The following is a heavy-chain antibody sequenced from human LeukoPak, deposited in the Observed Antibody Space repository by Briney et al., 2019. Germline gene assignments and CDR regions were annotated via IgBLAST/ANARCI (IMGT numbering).Heavy chain of an antibody. Sequence: PSETLSLTCAVSGGSISSTSYYWAWIRQPSGTGLEWIGTIYYSGSTYHNPSLKSRVTMSVDTSRNQFSLKLSSVDAADTAVYYCAKAGVRYFDSSGLYAFDFWGQGTTVTVSS. J-gene: IGHJ3*01. V-gene: IGHV4-39*01. CDR3: AKAGVRYFDSSGLYAFDF. CDR2: IYYSGST. D-gene: IGHD3-22*01. CDR1: GGSISSTSYY.